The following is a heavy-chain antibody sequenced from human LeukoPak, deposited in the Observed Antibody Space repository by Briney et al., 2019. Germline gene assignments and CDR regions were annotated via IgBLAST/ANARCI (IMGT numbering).Heavy chain of an antibody. CDR3: ARVDRITIFGVVIEDSGEDFDY. D-gene: IGHD3-3*01. J-gene: IGHJ4*02. V-gene: IGHV1-18*01. Sequence: GASVKVSCKASGYTFTSYGISWVRQAPGQGLEWMGWISAYNGNTNYAQKLQGRVTMTTDTSTSTAYMELRSLRSDDTAVYYCARVDRITIFGVVIEDSGEDFDYWGQGTLVTVSS. CDR2: ISAYNGNT. CDR1: GYTFTSYG.